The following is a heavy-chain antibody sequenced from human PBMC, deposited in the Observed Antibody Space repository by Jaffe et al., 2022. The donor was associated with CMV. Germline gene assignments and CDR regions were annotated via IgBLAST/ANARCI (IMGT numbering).Heavy chain of an antibody. CDR3: ARDKPVVPAAIVGMDV. CDR2: INPNSGGT. V-gene: IGHV1-2*02. Sequence: QVQLVQSGAEVKKPGASVKVSCKASGYTFTGYYMHWVRQAPGQGLEWMGWINPNSGGTNYAQKFQGRVTMTRDTSISTAYMELSRLRSDDTAVYYCARDKPVVPAAIVGMDVWGQGTTVTVSS. J-gene: IGHJ6*02. CDR1: GYTFTGYY. D-gene: IGHD2-2*02.